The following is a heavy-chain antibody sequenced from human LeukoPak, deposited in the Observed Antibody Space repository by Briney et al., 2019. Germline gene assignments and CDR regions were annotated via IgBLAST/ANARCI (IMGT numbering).Heavy chain of an antibody. CDR2: IYHSGST. CDR1: GGSMSSGGYS. J-gene: IGHJ4*02. CDR3: ARDLYYYDRSGNFDY. D-gene: IGHD3-22*01. Sequence: SETLSLTCAVSGGSMSSGGYSWTWIRQPPGKGLEWIGSIYHSGSTYYNPSLKSRVTIPVDTSKNQFSLRLSSVTAADTALYYCARDLYYYDRSGNFDYWGQGTLVTVSP. V-gene: IGHV4-39*07.